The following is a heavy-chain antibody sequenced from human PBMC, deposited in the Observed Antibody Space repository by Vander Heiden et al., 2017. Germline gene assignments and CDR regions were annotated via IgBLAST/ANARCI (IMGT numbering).Heavy chain of an antibody. D-gene: IGHD2-15*01. J-gene: IGHJ4*02. CDR3: ARHGCSGGSCYPIDY. Sequence: QLQLQESGPGLVKRSETLSLTCTVSGGSISSSSYYWGWIRQPPGKGLEWIGSIYYSGSTYYNPSLKSRVTISVDTSKNQFSLKLSSVTAADTAVYYCARHGCSGGSCYPIDYWGQGTLVTVSS. CDR1: GGSISSSSYY. CDR2: IYYSGST. V-gene: IGHV4-39*01.